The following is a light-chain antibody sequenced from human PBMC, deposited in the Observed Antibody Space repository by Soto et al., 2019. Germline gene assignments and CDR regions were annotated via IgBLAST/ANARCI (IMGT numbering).Light chain of an antibody. CDR2: GAS. Sequence: EFVLTQTPGTLSLSPGERATLSCRASQSVSSNYLAWYQQKPGQAPRLLIYGASSRATGIPDRFSGSGSGADFTLTISRLEPEDCAVYYCQQYGSSPLYTFGQGTKLEIK. CDR1: QSVSSNY. J-gene: IGKJ2*01. CDR3: QQYGSSPLYT. V-gene: IGKV3-20*01.